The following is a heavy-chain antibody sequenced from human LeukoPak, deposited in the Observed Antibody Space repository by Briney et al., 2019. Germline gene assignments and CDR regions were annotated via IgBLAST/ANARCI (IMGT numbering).Heavy chain of an antibody. CDR2: IRYDGSNK. Sequence: GGSLRLSCAASGFTFSSYGMHWVRQAPGKGLEWVAFIRYDGSNKYYADSVKGRFTISRDNSKNTLYLQMNSLRAEDTAVYYCANLVDIVVVPAAIYDYWGQGTLVTVSS. CDR3: ANLVDIVVVPAAIYDY. D-gene: IGHD2-2*01. CDR1: GFTFSSYG. V-gene: IGHV3-30*02. J-gene: IGHJ4*02.